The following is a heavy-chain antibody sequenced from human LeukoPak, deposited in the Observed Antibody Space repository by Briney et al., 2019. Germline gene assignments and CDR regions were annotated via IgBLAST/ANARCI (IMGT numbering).Heavy chain of an antibody. J-gene: IGHJ4*02. Sequence: PGGSLRLSCAASGFTFSSFSIHWVRQAPGKGLEWVAFIRYDGSNKYYADSVKGRFTISRDNSKNTLYLQMNSLRAEDTAVYYCARAHYYDSSGLDFWAQGTLVTVSS. CDR1: GFTFSSFS. CDR2: IRYDGSNK. CDR3: ARAHYYDSSGLDF. V-gene: IGHV3-30*02. D-gene: IGHD3-22*01.